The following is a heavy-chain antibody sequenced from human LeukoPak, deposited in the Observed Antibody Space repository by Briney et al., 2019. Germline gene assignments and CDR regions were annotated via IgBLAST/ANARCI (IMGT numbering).Heavy chain of an antibody. CDR3: ARDLRHDYSNYVRDYYYYYGMDV. V-gene: IGHV1-2*02. CDR2: INPNSGGT. CDR1: GYTFTGYY. Sequence: GASVKVSCKASGYTFTGYYMHWVRQAPGQGLEWMGWINPNSGGTNYAQKFQGRVTMTRDTSISTAYMELSRLRSDDTAVYYCARDLRHDYSNYVRDYYYYYGMDVWGQGTTVTVSS. D-gene: IGHD4-11*01. J-gene: IGHJ6*02.